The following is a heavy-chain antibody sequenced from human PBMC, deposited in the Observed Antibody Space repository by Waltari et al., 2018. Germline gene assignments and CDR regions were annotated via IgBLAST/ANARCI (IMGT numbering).Heavy chain of an antibody. V-gene: IGHV1-2*06. CDR1: GYSFNGYY. CDR3: ARVATGPLAY. D-gene: IGHD6-6*01. CDR2: INPHTCVT. Sequence: QVQLVQSGAEVKKPGASVKVSCKASGYSFNGYYMNWERQAPGQGLEWRGLINPHTCVTNYAQNFQVRFTMTRNTSISTAYLELRRLRSHDTAVYYCARVATGPLAYWVQGTLVTVSS. J-gene: IGHJ4*02.